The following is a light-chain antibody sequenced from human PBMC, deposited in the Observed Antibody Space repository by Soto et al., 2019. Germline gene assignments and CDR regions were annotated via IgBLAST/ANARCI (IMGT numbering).Light chain of an antibody. CDR2: KAS. CDR1: QTISSW. CDR3: KHYNSYSEA. J-gene: IGKJ1*01. Sequence: DIHMTPSQSTLSGSLGDRVTITCRVSQTISSWLAWYQQKPGKAPKLLIYKASTLKSGVPSRFSGSGSGTEFTLTISSLQPDDFATYYCKHYNSYSEAFGQGTKVDIK. V-gene: IGKV1-5*03.